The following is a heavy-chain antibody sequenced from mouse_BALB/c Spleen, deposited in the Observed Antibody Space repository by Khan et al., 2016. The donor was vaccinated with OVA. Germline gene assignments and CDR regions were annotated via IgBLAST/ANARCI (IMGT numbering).Heavy chain of an antibody. Sequence: QVQLKQSGAALARPGASVKMSCKTSGYTFTTYTLHWVNQRPGRSLEWIGYINPSNDYTNYNQKFKDKSTLTADKSSSTAYMQLSSLTSEDSAVYYCASSGQLVLRGWFTYWGQGTLVTVSA. CDR1: GYTFTTYT. CDR2: INPSNDYT. D-gene: IGHD3-2*01. CDR3: ASSGQLVLRGWFTY. J-gene: IGHJ3*01. V-gene: IGHV1-4*01.